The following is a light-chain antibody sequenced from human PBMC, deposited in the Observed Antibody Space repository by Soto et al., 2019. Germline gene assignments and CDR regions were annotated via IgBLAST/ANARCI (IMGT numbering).Light chain of an antibody. CDR3: QQYYNKVT. CDR2: WAS. CDR1: QSVLYSSNNKNY. Sequence: DIVMTQSPDSLAVSLGERATINCKSSQSVLYSSNNKNYLAWYQQKPGQPPKLLIYWASTRESGVPDRFSGSGSETYFTLTISSLQAEDVAVYYCQQYYNKVTFGQGTRLEIK. J-gene: IGKJ5*01. V-gene: IGKV4-1*01.